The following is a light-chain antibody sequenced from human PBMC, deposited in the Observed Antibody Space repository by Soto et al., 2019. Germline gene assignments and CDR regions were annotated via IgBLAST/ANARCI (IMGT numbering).Light chain of an antibody. J-gene: IGKJ2*01. CDR1: QSVSSY. Sequence: DIVMTQSPATLSVYLGERATVSCRASQSVSSYLAWYQQKPGQAPRLLIYGTSTRATDIPARFSGSGSGTDFTLTISSRQSEDFAVYYCQQYNNWPYTFGQGTKLEIK. CDR2: GTS. CDR3: QQYNNWPYT. V-gene: IGKV3-15*01.